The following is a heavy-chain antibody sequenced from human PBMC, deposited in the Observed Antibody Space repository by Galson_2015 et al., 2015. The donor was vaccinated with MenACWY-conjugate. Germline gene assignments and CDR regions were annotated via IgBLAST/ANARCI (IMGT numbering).Heavy chain of an antibody. CDR3: ARQIQQLATPYWYFAL. CDR1: GFTVSSNY. D-gene: IGHD6-13*01. V-gene: IGHV3-53*01. Sequence: SLRLSCAASGFTVSSNYMSWVRQAPGKGLEWVSIIYSGGYTYYADSVKGRFTISRDNSKNTLYLQMNNLRAEDTAVDYCARQIQQLATPYWYFALWGRGSLVTVSS. CDR2: IYSGGYT. J-gene: IGHJ2*01.